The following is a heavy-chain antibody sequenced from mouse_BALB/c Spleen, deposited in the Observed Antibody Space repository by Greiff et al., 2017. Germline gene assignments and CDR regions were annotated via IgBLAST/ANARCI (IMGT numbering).Heavy chain of an antibody. CDR2: ISDGGSYT. Sequence: EVHLVESGGGLVKPGGSLKLSCAASGFTFSDYYMYWVRQTPEKRLEWVATISDGGSYTYYPDSVKGRFTISRDNAKNNLYLQMSSLKSEDTAMYYCYYDDGAWFAYWGQGTLVTVSA. CDR1: GFTFSDYY. J-gene: IGHJ3*01. V-gene: IGHV5-4*02. D-gene: IGHD2-4*01. CDR3: YYDDGAWFAY.